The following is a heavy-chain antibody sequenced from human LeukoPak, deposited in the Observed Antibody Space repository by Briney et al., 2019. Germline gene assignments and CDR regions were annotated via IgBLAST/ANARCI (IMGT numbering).Heavy chain of an antibody. CDR1: GFSFSSYS. CDR2: ISSSSSYI. V-gene: IGHV3-21*01. J-gene: IGHJ4*02. D-gene: IGHD1-26*01. CDR3: ARVGANNPDY. Sequence: GGSLRLACAASGFSFSSYSIKWVRQDGGKGLGWVSSISSSSSYIYYADSVKGRFTISRDNAKNSLYLQMNSLRAEDTAVYYCARVGANNPDYWGQGTLVTVSS.